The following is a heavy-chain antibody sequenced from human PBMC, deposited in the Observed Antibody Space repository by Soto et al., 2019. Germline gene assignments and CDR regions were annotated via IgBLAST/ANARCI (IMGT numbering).Heavy chain of an antibody. D-gene: IGHD6-6*01. CDR2: INSDGSST. CDR1: GFTFSSYW. Sequence: PWGSLRLSCAASGFTFSSYWMHWVRQAPGKGLVWVSRINSDGSSTSYADSVKGRFTISRDNAKNTLYLQMNSLRAEDTAVYYCAREAGKYSSSNWFDPWGQGTLVTV. J-gene: IGHJ5*02. V-gene: IGHV3-74*01. CDR3: AREAGKYSSSNWFDP.